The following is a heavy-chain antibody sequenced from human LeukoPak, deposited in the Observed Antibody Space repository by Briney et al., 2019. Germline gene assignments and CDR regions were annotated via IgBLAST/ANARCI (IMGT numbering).Heavy chain of an antibody. CDR2: ISGSGGST. CDR1: GFTFSSYA. Sequence: PGGSLRLSCAASGFTFSSYAMSWVRQAPGKGLEWVSAISGSGGSTYYADSVKGRFTISRDNSKNTLYLQMNSLRAEDTAVYYCAKDLSGSYLAYYYYGMDVWGQGTTVTVSS. J-gene: IGHJ6*02. CDR3: AKDLSGSYLAYYYYGMDV. V-gene: IGHV3-23*01. D-gene: IGHD1-26*01.